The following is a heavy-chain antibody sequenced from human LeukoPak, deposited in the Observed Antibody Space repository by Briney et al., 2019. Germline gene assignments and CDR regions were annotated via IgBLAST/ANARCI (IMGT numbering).Heavy chain of an antibody. CDR2: IYYSGST. Sequence: SETLSLTCTVSGGSISSGDYYWSWIRQPPGKGLEWIGYIYYSGSTYYNPSLKSRVTISVDTSKNQFSLKLSSVTAADTAVYYCARYEGVWGSYRYWGQGTLVTVSS. CDR1: GGSISSGDYY. CDR3: ARYEGVWGSYRY. D-gene: IGHD3-16*02. V-gene: IGHV4-30-4*01. J-gene: IGHJ4*02.